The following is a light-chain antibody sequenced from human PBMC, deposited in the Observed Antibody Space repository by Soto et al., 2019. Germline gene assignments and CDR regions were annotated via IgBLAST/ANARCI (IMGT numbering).Light chain of an antibody. CDR3: QQYYSTPPFT. V-gene: IGKV4-1*01. J-gene: IGKJ3*01. CDR1: QSVLYSSNNNNY. Sequence: DIVMTQSPDSLAVSLGERATINCKSSQSVLYSSNNNNYLAWYQQKPGQHPKLLIYWASTRESGVPDRFSGSGYGTDFTRTIRSLQAEDVAVYYCQQYYSTPPFTFGPGTKVDIK. CDR2: WAS.